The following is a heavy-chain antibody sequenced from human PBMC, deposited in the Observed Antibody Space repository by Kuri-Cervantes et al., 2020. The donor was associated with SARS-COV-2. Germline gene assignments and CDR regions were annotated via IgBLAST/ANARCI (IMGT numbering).Heavy chain of an antibody. D-gene: IGHD3-3*01. CDR1: GFSFSSYA. CDR2: ISSNGGST. CDR3: ARAEKRTIFGVVNYYYYGMDV. V-gene: IGHV3-64D*08. J-gene: IGHJ6*02. Sequence: GGSLRLSCSASGFSFSSYAMHWVRQPPGKGLEYVSAISSNGGSTYYADSVKGRFTISRDNSKSTLYLQMSSLRAEDTAVYYCARAEKRTIFGVVNYYYYGMDVWGQGTTVTVSS.